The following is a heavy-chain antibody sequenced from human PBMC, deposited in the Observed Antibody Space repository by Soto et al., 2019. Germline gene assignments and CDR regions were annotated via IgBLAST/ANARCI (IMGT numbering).Heavy chain of an antibody. Sequence: SETLSLTCTVSGGSVSSGSYYWSWIRQPPGKGLEWIGYIYYSGSTNYNPSLKSRVTISVDTSKNQFSLKLSSVTAADTAVYYCARGRGYSYGSPAFDIWGQGTMVTVSS. D-gene: IGHD5-18*01. J-gene: IGHJ3*02. V-gene: IGHV4-61*01. CDR1: GGSVSSGSYY. CDR3: ARGRGYSYGSPAFDI. CDR2: IYYSGST.